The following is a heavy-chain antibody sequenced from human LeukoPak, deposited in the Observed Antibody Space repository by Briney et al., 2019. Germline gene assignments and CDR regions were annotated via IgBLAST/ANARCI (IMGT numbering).Heavy chain of an antibody. J-gene: IGHJ4*02. V-gene: IGHV3-23*01. CDR1: GFTFSSYA. CDR2: ISGIGGTT. D-gene: IGHD3-10*01. CDR3: ARNYYGSGSYYLGHFDY. Sequence: GGSLRLSCAASGFTFSSYAMSWVRQAPGKGLEWVSVISGIGGTTYYADSVKGRFTISRDNSKNTLYLQMNSLRAEDTAVYYCARNYYGSGSYYLGHFDYWGQGTLVTVSS.